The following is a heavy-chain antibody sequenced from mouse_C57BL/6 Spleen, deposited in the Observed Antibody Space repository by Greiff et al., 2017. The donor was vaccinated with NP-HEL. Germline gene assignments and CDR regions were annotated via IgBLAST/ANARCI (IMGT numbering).Heavy chain of an antibody. CDR2: INPNNGGT. V-gene: IGHV1-26*01. Sequence: EVQLQQSGPELVKPGASVKISCKASGYTFTDYYMNWVKQSHGKSLEWIGDINPNNGGTSYNQKFKGKATLTVDKSSSTAYMELRSLTSEDSAVYYCARRGLYYLDYWGQGTTLTVSS. J-gene: IGHJ2*01. CDR1: GYTFTDYY. CDR3: ARRGLYYLDY.